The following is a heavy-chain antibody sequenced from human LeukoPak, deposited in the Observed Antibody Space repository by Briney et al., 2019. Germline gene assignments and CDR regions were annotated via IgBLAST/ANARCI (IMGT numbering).Heavy chain of an antibody. Sequence: SETVSLTCTVSGGSISSSSHYWGWIRQPPGKGLEWIGTFYYSGSTYYNPSLKSRVTISVDTSKNHFSLRLSSVTAADTAVYYCARLRSRAFDYWGQGTLVTVSS. CDR3: ARLRSRAFDY. CDR2: FYYSGST. CDR1: GGSISSSSHY. V-gene: IGHV4-39*07. D-gene: IGHD2-2*01. J-gene: IGHJ4*02.